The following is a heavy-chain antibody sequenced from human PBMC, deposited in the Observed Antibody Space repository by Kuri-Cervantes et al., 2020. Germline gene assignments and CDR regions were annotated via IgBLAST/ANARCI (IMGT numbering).Heavy chain of an antibody. CDR1: GFTFSSYA. CDR2: IGGSGGPT. D-gene: IGHD2-2*01. CDR3: AKAGCTFTSCYLNV. Sequence: GESLKISCAASGFTFSSYAMSWVRQAPGKGLEWVSVIGGSGGPTYNADSVEGRFTISRDDSKNILYLQMNSLRAEDTAVYYCAKAGCTFTSCYLNVWGQGTLVTVSS. J-gene: IGHJ4*02. V-gene: IGHV3-23*01.